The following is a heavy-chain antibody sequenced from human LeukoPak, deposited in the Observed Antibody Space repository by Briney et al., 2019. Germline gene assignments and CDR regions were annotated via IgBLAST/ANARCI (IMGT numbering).Heavy chain of an antibody. CDR1: GFTFSSFD. CDR2: IGTASDT. V-gene: IGHV3-13*01. Sequence: GGSLRFSCAASGFTFSSFDMHWVRQPTGQGLEWVSTIGTASDTYYPGSVEGRFTLSRDNAKNSLYLQMNSLTAGDTAVYYCARGPHRGKYYYMDVWGKGTTVTVFS. CDR3: ARGPHRGKYYYMDV. D-gene: IGHD1-1*01. J-gene: IGHJ6*03.